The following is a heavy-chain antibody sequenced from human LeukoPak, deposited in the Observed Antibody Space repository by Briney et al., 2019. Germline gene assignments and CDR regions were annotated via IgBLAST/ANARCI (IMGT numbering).Heavy chain of an antibody. CDR1: GFPFSTFG. CDR3: AKDRTVVGATSFDY. D-gene: IGHD1-26*01. CDR2: IAYDGSVK. V-gene: IGHV3-30*18. Sequence: GRSLRLPCAASGFPFSTFGMHWVRQAPGKWLEWVTAIAYDGSVKYYPDSLKGRLTISRDNSKNTLYLQMNSLRTEDTAVYSCAKDRTVVGATSFDYWGLGTLVTVSS. J-gene: IGHJ4*02.